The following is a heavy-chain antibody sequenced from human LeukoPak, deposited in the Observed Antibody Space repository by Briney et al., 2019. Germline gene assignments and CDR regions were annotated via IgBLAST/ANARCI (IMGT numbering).Heavy chain of an antibody. Sequence: TLSLTCTVSGGSINSGDYYWSWIRQHPGKGLEWIGYIHYSGNTYYNPSLKSRVTISVDTSKNQFSLKLSSVTAADTAVYYCARDLRSSSSSGINYYGMDVWGQGTTVTVSS. CDR3: ARDLRSSSSSGINYYGMDV. CDR1: GGSINSGDYY. CDR2: IHYSGNT. D-gene: IGHD6-6*01. J-gene: IGHJ6*02. V-gene: IGHV4-31*03.